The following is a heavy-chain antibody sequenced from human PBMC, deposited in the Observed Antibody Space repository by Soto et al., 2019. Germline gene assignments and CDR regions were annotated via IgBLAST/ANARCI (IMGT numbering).Heavy chain of an antibody. Sequence: GGSLRLSCAASGFTFSSYAMSWVRQAPGKGLEWVSAISGSGGSTFYADSVKGRFTISRDNSKNTLHLQMNSLRVEDTAVYYCANDVISPAFWGQGTMVTVSS. V-gene: IGHV3-23*01. J-gene: IGHJ4*03. CDR3: ANDVISPAF. CDR2: ISGSGGST. CDR1: GFTFSSYA. D-gene: IGHD2-21*01.